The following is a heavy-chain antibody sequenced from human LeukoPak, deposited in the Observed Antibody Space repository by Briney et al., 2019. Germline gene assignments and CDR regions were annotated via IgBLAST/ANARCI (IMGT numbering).Heavy chain of an antibody. V-gene: IGHV4-59*01. CDR2: IYYTGSS. Sequence: SETLSLTCTVSGASISSYYWSWIRQPPGKGLEWIGYIYYTGSSSYNPSLKSRVTISVDTSKNQFSLQLTSVTAADTAVYHCARENWNAYAWRAFEIWGQGTMVTVSS. D-gene: IGHD1-1*01. CDR3: ARENWNAYAWRAFEI. CDR1: GASISSYY. J-gene: IGHJ3*02.